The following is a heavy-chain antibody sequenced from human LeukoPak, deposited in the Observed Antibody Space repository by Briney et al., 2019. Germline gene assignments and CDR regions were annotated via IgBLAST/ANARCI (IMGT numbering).Heavy chain of an antibody. V-gene: IGHV4-61*02. CDR1: GGSISSGSYH. CDR3: ARVDPYCSSTSCSFDY. Sequence: SQTLSLTCTVPGGSISSGSYHWSWIRQPAGKGLEWIGRIYTSGSTNYNPSLKSRVTISVDTSKNQFSLKLSSVTAADTAVYYCARVDPYCSSTSCSFDYWGQGTLVTVSS. J-gene: IGHJ4*02. CDR2: IYTSGST. D-gene: IGHD2-2*01.